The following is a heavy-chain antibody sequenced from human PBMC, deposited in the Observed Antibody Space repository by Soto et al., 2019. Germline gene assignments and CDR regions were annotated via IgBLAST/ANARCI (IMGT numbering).Heavy chain of an antibody. CDR3: AKGGDDCSSTSCYMFDYYYMDV. V-gene: IGHV3-9*01. J-gene: IGHJ6*03. D-gene: IGHD2-2*02. Sequence: GGSLRHSCAASGFTFDDYAMHWVRQAPGKGLEWVSGISWNSGSIGYADSVKGRFTISRDNAKNSLYLQMNSLRAEDTALYYCAKGGDDCSSTSCYMFDYYYMDVWGKGTTVTVSS. CDR1: GFTFDDYA. CDR2: ISWNSGSI.